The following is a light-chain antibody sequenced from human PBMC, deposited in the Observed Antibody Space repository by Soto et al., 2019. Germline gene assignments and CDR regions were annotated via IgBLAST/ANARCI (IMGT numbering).Light chain of an antibody. Sequence: QSALTQPASVSGSPGQSITISCTGTSSDVGGYNYVSWYQHHPGKAPKPMIYEVSNRPSGVSDRFSGSRSGNTASLTISGLQAEDESDYYCISYTSSSTWVFGGGTKLTVL. CDR1: SSDVGGYNY. V-gene: IGLV2-14*01. J-gene: IGLJ3*02. CDR2: EVS. CDR3: ISYTSSSTWV.